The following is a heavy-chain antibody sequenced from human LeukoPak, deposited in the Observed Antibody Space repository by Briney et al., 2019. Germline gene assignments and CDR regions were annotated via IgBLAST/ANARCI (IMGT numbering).Heavy chain of an antibody. V-gene: IGHV3-30*09. CDR1: GFSFSGYT. J-gene: IGHJ4*02. Sequence: PGGSLRLSCAASGFSFSGYTIHWVRQAPGKGLEWVSAISSDGNSKNFALSVKGRFAISRDNSKNTLFLQMNNLRSEDTALYYCVSPTADYPFLYYFDSWGQGTLVTVSS. CDR2: ISSDGNSK. CDR3: VSPTADYPFLYYFDS. D-gene: IGHD5-12*01.